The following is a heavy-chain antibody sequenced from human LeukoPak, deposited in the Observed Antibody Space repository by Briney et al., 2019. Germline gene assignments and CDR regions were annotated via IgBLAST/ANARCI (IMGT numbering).Heavy chain of an antibody. CDR3: ARVDYYDSSGQFDY. V-gene: IGHV1-2*06. D-gene: IGHD3-22*01. Sequence: AASVKVSCKASGYTFTGYYMHWVRQAPGQGLEWMGRINPNSGGTNYAQKFQGRVTMTRDTSISTAYMEPSRLRSDDTAVYYCARVDYYDSSGQFDYWGQGTLVAVSS. CDR1: GYTFTGYY. CDR2: INPNSGGT. J-gene: IGHJ4*02.